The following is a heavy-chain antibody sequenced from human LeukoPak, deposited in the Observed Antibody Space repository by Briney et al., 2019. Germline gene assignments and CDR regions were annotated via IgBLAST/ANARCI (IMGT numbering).Heavy chain of an antibody. J-gene: IGHJ3*02. CDR1: GFTFSSYW. D-gene: IGHD3-3*01. CDR2: IKQDGSEK. Sequence: GGSLRLSCAASGFTFSSYWMSWVRQAPGKGLEWVANIKQDGSEKYYVDSVKGRFTISRDSAKNSLYLQMNSLRAEDTAVYYCARGLYYDFWSGPQVGAFDIWGQGTMVTVSS. CDR3: ARGLYYDFWSGPQVGAFDI. V-gene: IGHV3-7*03.